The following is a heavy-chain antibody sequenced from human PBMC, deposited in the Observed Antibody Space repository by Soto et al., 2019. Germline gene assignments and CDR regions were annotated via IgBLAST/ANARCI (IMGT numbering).Heavy chain of an antibody. V-gene: IGHV1-18*01. CDR3: ARDSGALRYFDWLYRPHYYGMDV. CDR2: ISAYNGNT. D-gene: IGHD3-9*01. CDR1: GYTFTSYG. Sequence: QVQLVQSGAEVKKPGASVKVSCKASGYTFTSYGISWVRQAPGQGLEWMGWISAYNGNTNYAQKLQGRVTMTTDTSTSKAYMELRSLRSDDTAVYYCARDSGALRYFDWLYRPHYYGMDVWGQGTTVTVSS. J-gene: IGHJ6*02.